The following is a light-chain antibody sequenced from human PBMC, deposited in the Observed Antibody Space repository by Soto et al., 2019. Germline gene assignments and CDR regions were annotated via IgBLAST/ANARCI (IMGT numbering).Light chain of an antibody. CDR3: QHYGSSPRT. V-gene: IGKV3-20*01. Sequence: EVVLKQSPATLSLSPGERATLSCRASQSVSSYLAWYQQKPGQAPRLLIYGASSRATGIPDRFRGSGSGTDFTLTISRLEPEDFAVYYCQHYGSSPRTFGQGTKVDIK. CDR1: QSVSSY. CDR2: GAS. J-gene: IGKJ1*01.